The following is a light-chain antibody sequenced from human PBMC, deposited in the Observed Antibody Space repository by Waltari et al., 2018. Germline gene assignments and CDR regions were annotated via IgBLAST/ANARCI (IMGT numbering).Light chain of an antibody. CDR2: DAS. CDR1: QSVSKY. Sequence: EIVLTQSPGTLSLSPGERATLSCRASQSVSKYLAWYQQKPGQAPRLLIYDASTRATGIPDRFSATGWGTDFSLSISRLEPEDFAVYYCQKYGTLPATFGQGTEVQMK. CDR3: QKYGTLPAT. V-gene: IGKV3-20*01. J-gene: IGKJ1*01.